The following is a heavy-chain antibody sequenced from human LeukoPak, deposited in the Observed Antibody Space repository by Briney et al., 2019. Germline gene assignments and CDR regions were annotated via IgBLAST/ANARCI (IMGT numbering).Heavy chain of an antibody. V-gene: IGHV1-46*01. D-gene: IGHD3-3*01. Sequence: ASVKVSCTASGYTFTSYYMHWVRQAPGKGLEWMGIINPSGGSTSCAQKFQGRVTMTRDMSTGTVYMELSSLRSEDTAVYYCARPQAGVARIGEIDYWGQGSLVTVSS. J-gene: IGHJ4*02. CDR2: INPSGGST. CDR3: ARPQAGVARIGEIDY. CDR1: GYTFTSYY.